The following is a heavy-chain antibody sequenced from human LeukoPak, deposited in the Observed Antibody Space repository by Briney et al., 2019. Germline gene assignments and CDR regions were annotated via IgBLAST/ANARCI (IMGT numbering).Heavy chain of an antibody. V-gene: IGHV3-23*01. CDR3: ATQGGGDYGWSDY. J-gene: IGHJ4*02. CDR2: ISGSGSAT. D-gene: IGHD4-17*01. CDR1: GFTFGSYA. Sequence: GGSLRLSCAASGFTFGSYAMTWVRQAPGKGLEWVSAISGSGSATYYADSVKGRFTISRDNAKNSLYLQMNSLRAEDTAVYYCATQGGGDYGWSDYWGQGTLVTVSS.